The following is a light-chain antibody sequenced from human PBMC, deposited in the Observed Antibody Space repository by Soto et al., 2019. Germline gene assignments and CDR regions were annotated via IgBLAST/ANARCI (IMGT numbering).Light chain of an antibody. CDR1: SSDVGNYNR. CDR2: EVS. CDR3: SSYTSTSTWV. Sequence: QSALTQPPSVSGSPGXSVTISCTGTSSDVGNYNRVSWYQQPPGTAPKLMISEVSNRPSGVPDRFSGSKSGNTASLTISGLQAEDEADYYCSSYTSTSTWVFGGGTKLTVL. V-gene: IGLV2-18*02. J-gene: IGLJ2*01.